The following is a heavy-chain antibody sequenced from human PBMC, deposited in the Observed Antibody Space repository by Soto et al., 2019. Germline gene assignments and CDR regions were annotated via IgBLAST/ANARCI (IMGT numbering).Heavy chain of an antibody. V-gene: IGHV1-46*01. CDR3: ARDRGHSSSWDYFDY. Sequence: QVQLVQSGAEMRKPGASVKVSCKASGYTFTSYYMHWVRQAPGQGLEWLGIINPSGGSTSYAQKFRVRVTMTRDTSTSTVYMELSSLRSEDTAVYYCARDRGHSSSWDYFDYWGLGTLVTVSS. D-gene: IGHD6-13*01. CDR1: GYTFTSYY. J-gene: IGHJ4*02. CDR2: INPSGGST.